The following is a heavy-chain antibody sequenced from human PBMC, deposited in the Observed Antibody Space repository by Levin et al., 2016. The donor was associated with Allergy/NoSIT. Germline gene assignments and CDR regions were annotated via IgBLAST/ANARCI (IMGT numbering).Heavy chain of an antibody. J-gene: IGHJ6*02. CDR2: ISYDGSKK. D-gene: IGHD3-10*01. V-gene: IGHV3-30*18. CDR1: GSTFSSYG. Sequence: GGSLRLSCAASGSTFSSYGMHWVRQAPGKGLEWVTVISYDGSKKYYADSVKGRFTISRDNSKNTLYLQMNSLRTEDTAVYYCAKDIRRSDYYYYGMDVWGQGTTVTVSS. CDR3: AKDIRRSDYYYYGMDV.